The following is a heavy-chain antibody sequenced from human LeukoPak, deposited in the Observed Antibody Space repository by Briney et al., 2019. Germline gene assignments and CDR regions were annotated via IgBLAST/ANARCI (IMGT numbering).Heavy chain of an antibody. D-gene: IGHD1-20*01. V-gene: IGHV3-7*01. CDR3: ERLLAYNSGGEAFQH. Sequence: GGSLRLSCAASEFSVGSNYITWVRKPPGQGLELVANIDEDGSAKYYLGSVKGRFTISRDNAENSLYLQMHSLRTEDTAVYYCERLLAYNSGGEAFQHWGQGTRVSVSS. CDR2: IDEDGSAK. CDR1: EFSVGSNY. J-gene: IGHJ4*02.